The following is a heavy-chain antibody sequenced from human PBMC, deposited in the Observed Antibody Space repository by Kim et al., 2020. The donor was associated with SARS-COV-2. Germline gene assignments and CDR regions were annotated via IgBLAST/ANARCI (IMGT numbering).Heavy chain of an antibody. J-gene: IGHJ4*02. CDR2: INHSGST. CDR1: GGSFSGYY. Sequence: SETLSLTCAVYGGSFSGYYWSWIRQPPGKGLEWIGEINHSGSTNYNPSLKSRVTISVDTSKNQFSLKLSSVTAADTAVYYCARRKQWLMNYFDYWGQGTLVTVSS. D-gene: IGHD6-19*01. V-gene: IGHV4-34*01. CDR3: ARRKQWLMNYFDY.